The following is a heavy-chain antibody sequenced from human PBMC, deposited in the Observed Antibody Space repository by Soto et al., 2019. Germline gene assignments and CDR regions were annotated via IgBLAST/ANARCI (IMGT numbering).Heavy chain of an antibody. Sequence: PSETLSLTCTVSGGSISSSSYYWGWIRQPPGKGLEWIGSIYYDGSPYYNPSLKSRVTVSVDTSRNQFSLKLSSVTAADTAVYYCARQGGRWLQLNFWGQGTLVTVSS. CDR1: GGSISSSSYY. V-gene: IGHV4-39*01. J-gene: IGHJ4*02. CDR3: ARQGGRWLQLNF. D-gene: IGHD5-12*01. CDR2: IYYDGSP.